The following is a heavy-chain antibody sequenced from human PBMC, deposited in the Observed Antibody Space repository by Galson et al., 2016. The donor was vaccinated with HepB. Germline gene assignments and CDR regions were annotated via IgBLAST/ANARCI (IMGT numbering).Heavy chain of an antibody. CDR1: GFTFSTYG. CDR2: ISGSGTG. V-gene: IGHV3-23*01. CDR3: AKDLNVGVGGVVNYFDD. Sequence: SLRLSCAASGFTFSTYGMAWVRQAPGKGLEWVSGISGSGTGFHADSVKGRFTISRDNSKNTLYLPMNSLRVVDTAIYYCAKDLNVGVGGVVNYFDDWGQGTLVTVSS. D-gene: IGHD3-3*01. J-gene: IGHJ4*02.